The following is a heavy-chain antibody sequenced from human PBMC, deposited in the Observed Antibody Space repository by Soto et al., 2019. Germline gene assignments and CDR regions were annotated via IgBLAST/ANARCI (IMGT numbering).Heavy chain of an antibody. CDR3: ARVSSEEQLVRFDY. V-gene: IGHV4-31*03. D-gene: IGHD6-6*01. CDR1: GGTISSGGYY. J-gene: IGHJ4*02. CDR2: IYYSGST. Sequence: SETLSLTCTVSGGTISSGGYYWSWIRPHPGKGLEWIGYIYYSGSTYYNPSLKSRVTISVDTSKNQFSLKLSSVTAADTAVYYCARVSSEEQLVRFDYWGQGTLVTSPQ.